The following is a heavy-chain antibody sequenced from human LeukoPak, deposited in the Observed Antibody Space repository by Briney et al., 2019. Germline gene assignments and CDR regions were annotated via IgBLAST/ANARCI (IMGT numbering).Heavy chain of an antibody. CDR1: GFTFSSYA. Sequence: PGGSLRLSCAASGFTFSSYAMHWVRQAPGKGLEWVAVISYDGSNKYYADSVKGRFTISRDNSKNTLYLQMNSLRGEDTAVYYCASGSYFRFDCWGQGTLVTVSS. CDR3: ASGSYFRFDC. D-gene: IGHD1-26*01. CDR2: ISYDGSNK. J-gene: IGHJ4*02. V-gene: IGHV3-30-3*01.